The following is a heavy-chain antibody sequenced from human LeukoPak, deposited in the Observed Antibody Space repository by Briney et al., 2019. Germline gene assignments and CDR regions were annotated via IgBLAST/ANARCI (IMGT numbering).Heavy chain of an antibody. CDR3: ARALTMTHVGVWFDP. Sequence: SETLSLTCAVYGGSFSGYYWSWIRQPPGKGLEWIAYIYYNGSPNFNPSLKSRVTTSVDTSKNQFSLKLSSVTAADTAVYYCARALTMTHVGVWFDPWGQGTLVTVSS. D-gene: IGHD2-8*01. J-gene: IGHJ5*02. CDR1: GGSFSGYY. V-gene: IGHV4-59*01. CDR2: IYYNGSP.